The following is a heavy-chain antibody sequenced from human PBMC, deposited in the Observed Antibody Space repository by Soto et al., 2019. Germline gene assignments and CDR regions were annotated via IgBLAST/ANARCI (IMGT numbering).Heavy chain of an antibody. Sequence: ASVKVSCKASGYTYTSYGISWVRQSPGQGLAGMGWISPNSGSTNYAQKFQGWVTMTRDTSISTAYMELSRLRSDDTAVYYCVRGCSSTSCYRLDYYYMDVWGKGTTVTVSS. J-gene: IGHJ6*03. CDR1: GYTYTSYG. D-gene: IGHD2-2*01. CDR2: ISPNSGST. CDR3: VRGCSSTSCYRLDYYYMDV. V-gene: IGHV1-2*04.